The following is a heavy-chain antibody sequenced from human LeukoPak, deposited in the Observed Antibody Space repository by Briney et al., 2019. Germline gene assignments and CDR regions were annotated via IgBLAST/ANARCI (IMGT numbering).Heavy chain of an antibody. CDR3: AKRWRTPGYCSSTSCPIFDY. D-gene: IGHD2-2*01. Sequence: GVLRLSCAASGFTFSSYAMSWVRQAPGKGLGWVSAISGSGGSTYYADSVKGRFTISRDNSKNTLYLQMNSLRAEDTAVYYCAKRWRTPGYCSSTSCPIFDYWGQGTLVTVSS. V-gene: IGHV3-23*01. J-gene: IGHJ4*02. CDR1: GFTFSSYA. CDR2: ISGSGGST.